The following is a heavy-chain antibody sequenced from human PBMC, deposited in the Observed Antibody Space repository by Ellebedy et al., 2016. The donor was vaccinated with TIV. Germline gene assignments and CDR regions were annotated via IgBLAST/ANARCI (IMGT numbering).Heavy chain of an antibody. CDR2: ISGSGTNT. CDR3: ASLNIVVAPATSAQGAFDI. CDR1: GFTFSTYA. V-gene: IGHV3-23*01. Sequence: GGSLRLSXAVSGFTFSTYAMSWVRQAPGKGLEWVSSISGSGTNTYYADFVKGRFTTSRDNSKNTLYLQMNSLRAEDTAVYYCASLNIVVAPATSAQGAFDIWGQGTMVTASS. D-gene: IGHD2-2*01. J-gene: IGHJ3*02.